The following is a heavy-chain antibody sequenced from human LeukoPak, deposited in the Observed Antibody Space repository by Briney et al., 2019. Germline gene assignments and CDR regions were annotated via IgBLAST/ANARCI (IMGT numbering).Heavy chain of an antibody. CDR3: ARGTGPLRAFDI. Sequence: KTSETLSLTCAVSGYSISGAYYWGWIRQPPGKGLEWIGSMFHSGNTYYNPSLKSRVTISVDTSKNQFSLKLSSVTAADTAVYYCARGTGPLRAFDIWGQGTMVTVSS. J-gene: IGHJ3*02. CDR2: MFHSGNT. D-gene: IGHD7-27*01. V-gene: IGHV4-38-2*01. CDR1: GYSISGAYY.